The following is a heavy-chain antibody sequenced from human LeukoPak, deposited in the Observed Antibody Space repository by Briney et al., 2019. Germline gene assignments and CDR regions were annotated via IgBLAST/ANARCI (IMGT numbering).Heavy chain of an antibody. D-gene: IGHD1-26*01. CDR3: ARGGFVSYGMDV. Sequence: GGSLRLSCAASGFTFGSYAMHWVRQAPGKGLEWVSGINWNGGSTGYADSVKGRFTIPRDNAKNSLYLQMNSLRAEDTALYYCARGGFVSYGMDVWGQGTTVTVSS. J-gene: IGHJ6*02. CDR2: INWNGGST. CDR1: GFTFGSYA. V-gene: IGHV3-20*04.